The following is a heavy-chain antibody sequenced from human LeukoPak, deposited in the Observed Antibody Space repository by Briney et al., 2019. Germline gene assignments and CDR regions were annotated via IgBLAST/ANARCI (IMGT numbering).Heavy chain of an antibody. CDR2: INHSGST. CDR1: GGSISSGGYY. CDR3: ASLPRITIFGVVRGVDY. D-gene: IGHD3-3*01. Sequence: PSETLSLTCTVSGGSISSGGYYWSWIRQPPGKGLEWIGEINHSGSTNYNPSLKSRVTISVDTSKNQFSLKLSSVTAADTAVYYCASLPRITIFGVVRGVDYWGQGTLVTVSS. V-gene: IGHV4-39*07. J-gene: IGHJ4*02.